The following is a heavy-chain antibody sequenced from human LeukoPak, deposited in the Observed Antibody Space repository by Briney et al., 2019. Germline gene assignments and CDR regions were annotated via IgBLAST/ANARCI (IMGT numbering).Heavy chain of an antibody. CDR3: ARDEYRGYYYMDV. D-gene: IGHD2/OR15-2a*01. V-gene: IGHV1-69*06. CDR1: GGTFSSYA. Sequence: GASVKVSCKASGGTFSSYAISWVRQAPGQGLEWMGGIIPIFGTANYAQKFKGRVTITADKSTSTAYMELSSLRSEDTAVYYCARDEYRGYYYMDVWGKGTTVTVSS. J-gene: IGHJ6*03. CDR2: IIPIFGTA.